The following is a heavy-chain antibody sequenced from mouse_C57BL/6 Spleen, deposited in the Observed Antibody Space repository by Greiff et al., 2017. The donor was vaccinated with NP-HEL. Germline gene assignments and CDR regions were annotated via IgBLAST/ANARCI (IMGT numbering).Heavy chain of an antibody. V-gene: IGHV1-80*01. Sequence: VQLQQSGAELVKPGASGKISCKASGYAFSSYWMNWVKQRPGKGLEWIGQIYPGDGDTNYNGRFKGKATLTADRSSSTAYMQLSSLTSEDSAVYFCAREITTVVARYFDVWGTGTTVTVSS. CDR3: AREITTVVARYFDV. CDR1: GYAFSSYW. D-gene: IGHD1-1*01. J-gene: IGHJ1*03. CDR2: IYPGDGDT.